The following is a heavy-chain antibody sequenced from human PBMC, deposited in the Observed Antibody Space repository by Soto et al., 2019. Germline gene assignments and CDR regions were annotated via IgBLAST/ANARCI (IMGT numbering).Heavy chain of an antibody. CDR3: ARDGGYSSSYYYYGMDV. D-gene: IGHD6-6*01. J-gene: IGHJ6*02. V-gene: IGHV4-4*02. CDR2: IYHSGST. CDR1: GGSISSSNW. Sequence: SETLSLTCAVSGGSISSSNWWSWVRQPPGKGLEWIGEIYHSGSTNYNPSLKSRVTISVDKSKNQFSLKLSSVTAADTAVYYCARDGGYSSSYYYYGMDVWGQGTTVTVSS.